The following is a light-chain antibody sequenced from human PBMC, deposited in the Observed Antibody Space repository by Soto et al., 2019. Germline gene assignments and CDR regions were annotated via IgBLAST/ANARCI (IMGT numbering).Light chain of an antibody. J-gene: IGKJ2*01. CDR1: QSIISDS. V-gene: IGKV3-20*01. CDR2: GAS. CDR3: QRYGSSPPT. Sequence: EIVLTQSPGTLSFSPGERATLSCRASQSIISDSLAWYQQKPGQAPRLLIYGASSRATGIPARFSGSGSGTDFPLTVSRLEPEDFSVFYCQRYGSSPPTFGQGTKVEIK.